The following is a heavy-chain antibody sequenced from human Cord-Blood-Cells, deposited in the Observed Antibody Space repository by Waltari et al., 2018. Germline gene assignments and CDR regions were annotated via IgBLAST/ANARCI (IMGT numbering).Heavy chain of an antibody. CDR1: GYTLTELS. D-gene: IGHD6-13*01. CDR2: FDTEGGET. CDR3: ATVRAAAGILDY. V-gene: IGHV1-24*01. Sequence: QVQLVQSGAEVKKPGASVKVSCKVSGYTLTELSMHWVRPAPGKGLEWMGGFDTEGGETIYAQKFPGRVTRTEDTSTDTAYMELSSLRSEDTAVYYCATVRAAAGILDYWGQGTLVTVSS. J-gene: IGHJ4*02.